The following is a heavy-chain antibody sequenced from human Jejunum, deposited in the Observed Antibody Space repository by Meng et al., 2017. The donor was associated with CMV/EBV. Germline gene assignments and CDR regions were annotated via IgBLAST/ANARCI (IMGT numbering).Heavy chain of an antibody. CDR2: IKQDGSET. J-gene: IGHJ4*02. CDR1: GFTFSTYW. Sequence: GFTFSTYWMTWVRQAPGKGLEWVANIKQDGSETYYVESVKGRFTISRDNAKSSLYLQMDSLRAGDTAMYYCARARVPMIRGVPFDYWGQGTLVTVSS. CDR3: ARARVPMIRGVPFDY. D-gene: IGHD3-10*01. V-gene: IGHV3-7*01.